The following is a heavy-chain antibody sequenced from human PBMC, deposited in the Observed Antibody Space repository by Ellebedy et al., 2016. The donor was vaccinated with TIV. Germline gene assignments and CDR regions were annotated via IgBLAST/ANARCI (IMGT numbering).Heavy chain of an antibody. Sequence: GESLKISCAASGFTFSSYSMNWVRQAPGMGLEWVSSISSSSSYIYYAVSVKGRFTISRDNAKNSLYLQMNSLRAEDTAVYYCARDHAEGEKPYYNYYGMDVWGQGTTVTVSS. CDR3: ARDHAEGEKPYYNYYGMDV. CDR1: GFTFSSYS. CDR2: ISSSSSYI. V-gene: IGHV3-21*01. D-gene: IGHD3-16*01. J-gene: IGHJ6*02.